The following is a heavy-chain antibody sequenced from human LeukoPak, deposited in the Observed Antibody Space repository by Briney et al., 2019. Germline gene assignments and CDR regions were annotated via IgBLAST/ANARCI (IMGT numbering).Heavy chain of an antibody. CDR3: ARDHPYYYDSSGYFDY. CDR1: GGSISSYY. D-gene: IGHD3-22*01. V-gene: IGHV4-59*01. CDR2: IYYSEST. J-gene: IGHJ4*02. Sequence: SETLSLTCTVSGGSISSYYWSWIRQPPGKGLEWIGYIYYSESTNYNPSLKSRVTISVDTSKNQFSLKLSSVTAADTAVYYCARDHPYYYDSSGYFDYWGQGTLVTVSS.